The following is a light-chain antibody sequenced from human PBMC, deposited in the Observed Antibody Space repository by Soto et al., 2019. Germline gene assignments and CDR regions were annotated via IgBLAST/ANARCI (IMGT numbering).Light chain of an antibody. CDR1: QGISSY. J-gene: IGKJ5*01. V-gene: IGKV1-9*01. CDR2: AAS. CDR3: QQLNSYPIT. Sequence: DIQLTQSPSFLSASLGDRATITCRASQGISSYLAWYQQKPGKAPKLLIYAASTLQSGVPSRFSGSGSGTEFTLTISSLQPEDFATYYCQQLNSYPITFGQGTRLEIK.